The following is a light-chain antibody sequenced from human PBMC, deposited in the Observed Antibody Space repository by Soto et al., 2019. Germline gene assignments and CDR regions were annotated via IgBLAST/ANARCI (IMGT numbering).Light chain of an antibody. Sequence: DIQLTQSPSSLSASVGDRVTITCRASQSISSYLNWYQQKPGKAPKLLIYAASSLQSGVPSRFSGSGSGSDFTLTISRLEPEDFAVYYCQQYGTFGQGTKVDI. CDR1: QSISSY. CDR2: AAS. CDR3: QQYGT. V-gene: IGKV1-39*01. J-gene: IGKJ1*01.